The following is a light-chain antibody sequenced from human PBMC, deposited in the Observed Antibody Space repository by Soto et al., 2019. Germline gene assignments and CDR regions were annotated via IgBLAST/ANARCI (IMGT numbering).Light chain of an antibody. J-gene: IGLJ1*01. V-gene: IGLV2-18*02. Sequence: QSVLTQPPSVSGSPGQSVAISCTGTSSDVGGYNRVSWYQQAPGKAPKLLIYDVSNRPSGGSTRFSGSKSGNTASLTISGLQGEDEADYYCTSYASGSAYVFGPGTKLTVL. CDR1: SSDVGGYNR. CDR2: DVS. CDR3: TSYASGSAYV.